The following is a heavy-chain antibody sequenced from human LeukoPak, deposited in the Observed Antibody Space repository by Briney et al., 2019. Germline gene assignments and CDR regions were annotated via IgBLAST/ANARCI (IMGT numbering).Heavy chain of an antibody. CDR3: ARVEGACLATFYYYYYYGMDV. V-gene: IGHV3-53*01. D-gene: IGHD2/OR15-2a*01. CDR2: IYSGGST. CDR1: GFTVSSNY. Sequence: GGSLRLSCAASGFTVSSNYMSWVRQAPGKGLEWVSVIYSGGSTYYADSVKGRSTISRDNSKNTLYLQMNSLRAEDTAVYYCARVEGACLATFYYYYYYGMDVWGQGTTVTVSS. J-gene: IGHJ6*02.